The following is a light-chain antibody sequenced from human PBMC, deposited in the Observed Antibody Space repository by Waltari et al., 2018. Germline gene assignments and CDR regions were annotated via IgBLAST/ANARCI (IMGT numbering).Light chain of an antibody. Sequence: QLLLTQSPSASASLRASVKLTCTLSSGHSNYAIAWHQQQLDKGTRYWVKVTSDGSHSKGDGLPERLYGPGAGAARYRTIPSLQCEDEADYYCQTGGLGIWVFGRGTKRTVL. CDR2: VTSDGSH. CDR3: QTGGLGIWV. V-gene: IGLV4-69*01. J-gene: IGLJ3*02. CDR1: SGHSNYA.